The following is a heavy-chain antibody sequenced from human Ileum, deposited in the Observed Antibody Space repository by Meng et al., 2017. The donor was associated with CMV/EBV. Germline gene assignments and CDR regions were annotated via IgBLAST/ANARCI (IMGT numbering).Heavy chain of an antibody. J-gene: IGHJ4*02. V-gene: IGHV4-34*01. CDR3: VRGNWVSDF. CDR2: INYRGSI. D-gene: IGHD7-27*01. Sequence: QGQPKQCGAEVLQPSETLSLTHIVSADSFTGYHWTWIRQPPGKGPEWIGEINYRGSIHYNPSLESRVTISLDMSTNRLSLKLNSVTAADTAVYYCVRGNWVSDFWGQGTLVTVSS. CDR1: ADSFTGYH.